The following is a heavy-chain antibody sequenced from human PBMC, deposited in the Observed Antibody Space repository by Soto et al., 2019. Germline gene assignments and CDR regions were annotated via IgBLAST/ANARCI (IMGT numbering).Heavy chain of an antibody. CDR2: IIPIFGTA. CDR1: GGTFSSYA. CDR3: AREWVYDSSKKLDY. J-gene: IGHJ4*02. Sequence: QVQLVQSGAEVKKPGSSVKVSCKASGGTFSSYAISWVRQAPGQGLEWMGGIIPIFGTANYAQKFQGRVTITADDSTRTSYMELGGLRSEATAVYYCAREWVYDSSKKLDYWGQGTLVTVSS. V-gene: IGHV1-69*12. D-gene: IGHD3-22*01.